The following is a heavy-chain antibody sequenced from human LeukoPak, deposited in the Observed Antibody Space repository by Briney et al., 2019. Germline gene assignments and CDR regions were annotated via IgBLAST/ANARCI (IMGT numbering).Heavy chain of an antibody. D-gene: IGHD5-18*01. Sequence: ASVKVSCKASGGTVSSYVFSWVRQAPEQGLEWMGGIIPTFGSPNYAQKLQGRVTMTTDTSTSTAYMELRSLRSDDTAVYYCARGGGYSYYYYYYYMDVWGKGTTVTVSS. J-gene: IGHJ6*03. CDR2: IIPTFGSP. V-gene: IGHV1-69*05. CDR3: ARGGGYSYYYYYYYMDV. CDR1: GGTVSSYV.